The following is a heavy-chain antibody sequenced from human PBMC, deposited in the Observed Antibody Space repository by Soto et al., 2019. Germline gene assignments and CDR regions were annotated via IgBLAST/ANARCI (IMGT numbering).Heavy chain of an antibody. J-gene: IGHJ4*02. CDR2: IYYSGST. CDR1: GGSISSSSYY. Sequence: SETLSLTCTVSGGSISSSSYYWGWIRQPPGKGLEWIGSIYYSGSTYYNPSLKSRVTISVDTSKNQFSLKLSSVTAADTAVYYCASTCGGSCLDSSGRTRYSDFDYWGQGALVTVSS. CDR3: ASTCGGSCLDSSGRTRYSDFDY. V-gene: IGHV4-39*01. D-gene: IGHD2-15*01.